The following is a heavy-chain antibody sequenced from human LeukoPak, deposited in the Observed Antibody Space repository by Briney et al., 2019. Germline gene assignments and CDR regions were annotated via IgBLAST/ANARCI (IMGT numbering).Heavy chain of an antibody. D-gene: IGHD2-21*02. J-gene: IGHJ4*02. CDR2: ISIYNGNT. Sequence: ASVKVSCKASGYTFTSYGISWVRQAPGQGLEWMGWISIYNGNTNYAQKLQGRVTMTTDTSTSTAYMELRSLRSDDTAVYYCARAGDLAYCGGDCYGIDYWGQGTLVTVSS. V-gene: IGHV1-18*04. CDR3: ARAGDLAYCGGDCYGIDY. CDR1: GYTFTSYG.